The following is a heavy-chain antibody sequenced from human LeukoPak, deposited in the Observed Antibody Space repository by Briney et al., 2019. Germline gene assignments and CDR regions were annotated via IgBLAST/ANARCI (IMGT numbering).Heavy chain of an antibody. CDR3: ARGPEYSSSWPPTQH. J-gene: IGHJ1*01. V-gene: IGHV3-30-3*01. CDR2: ISYDGNKI. Sequence: GGSLRLSCAASGFTFSNYPLHWVRQAPGKGLEWVTLISYDGNKIYYADSVKGRFTISRDNSKNTLYLQMNSLRGEDTAVYHCARGPEYSSSWPPTQHWGQGTLVTVSS. CDR1: GFTFSNYP. D-gene: IGHD6-13*01.